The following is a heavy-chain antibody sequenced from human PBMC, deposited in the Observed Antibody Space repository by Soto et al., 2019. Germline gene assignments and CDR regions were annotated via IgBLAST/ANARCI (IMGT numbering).Heavy chain of an antibody. D-gene: IGHD4-17*01. CDR2: TYYRSKWYN. J-gene: IGHJ4*02. CDR1: GDSVSSNSAA. V-gene: IGHV6-1*01. CDR3: ARNHDYGDYKLVGAHKYYFDY. Sequence: KQSQTLSLTCAISGDSVSSNSAAWNWIRQSPSRGLEWLGRTYYRSKWYNDYAVSVKSRITINPDTSKNQFSLQLNSVTPEDTAVYYCARNHDYGDYKLVGAHKYYFDYWGQGTLVTVSS.